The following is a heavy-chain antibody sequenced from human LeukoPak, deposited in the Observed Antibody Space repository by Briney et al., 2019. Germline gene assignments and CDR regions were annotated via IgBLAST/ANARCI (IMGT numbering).Heavy chain of an antibody. D-gene: IGHD6-19*01. CDR1: GYTFTGYY. Sequence: ASVKVSCKASGYTFTGYYMHWVRQAPGQGLEWMGWINPNSGGTNYAQKFQGRVTMTRDTSISTAYMELSRLRSDDTAVYYCARGPSYSSGWWGGYNWFDPWGQGTLVTVSS. J-gene: IGHJ5*02. CDR3: ARGPSYSSGWWGGYNWFDP. CDR2: INPNSGGT. V-gene: IGHV1-2*02.